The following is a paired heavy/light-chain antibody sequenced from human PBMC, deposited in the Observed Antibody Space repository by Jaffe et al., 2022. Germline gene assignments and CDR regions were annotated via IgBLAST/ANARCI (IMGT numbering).Light chain of an antibody. V-gene: IGKV4-1*01. J-gene: IGKJ4*01. Sequence: DIGMTQSPDSLALSLGERATINCKSSQSVLYTSNNKNYLAWYQQKPGQPPRLLLSWASSRESGVPDRFSGSGSATDFTLTISSLQAEDVAVYYCQQYYSAPLTFGGGTKVEIK. CDR3: QQYYSAPLT. CDR2: WAS. CDR1: QSVLYTSNNKNY.
Heavy chain of an antibody. Sequence: QVQLVQSGAEVKKPGSSVKVSCKASGDTFTSYNINWVRQAPGHGLEWMGRIIPLLSKATFAQIFQDRLTITADKSTSTAYMELRSLTSDDTAVYFCAREVPYGSRDFFAFDIWGPGTPVTVSS. CDR2: IIPLLSKA. D-gene: IGHD3-10*01. CDR3: AREVPYGSRDFFAFDI. J-gene: IGHJ3*02. V-gene: IGHV1-69*08. CDR1: GDTFTSYN.